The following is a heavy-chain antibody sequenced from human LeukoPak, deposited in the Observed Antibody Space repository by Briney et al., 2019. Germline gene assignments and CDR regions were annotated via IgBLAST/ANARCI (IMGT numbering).Heavy chain of an antibody. CDR3: AKGLNAYSSSY. CDR2: ISGSGGST. D-gene: IGHD6-6*01. CDR1: GFTFSSYA. Sequence: GSLSLSCAASGFTFSSYAVSWVRQAPGKGLEWVSAISGSGGSTYYADSVKGRFTISRDNSKNTLYLQMNSLRAEDTAVYYCAKGLNAYSSSYWGQGTLVTVSS. J-gene: IGHJ4*02. V-gene: IGHV3-23*01.